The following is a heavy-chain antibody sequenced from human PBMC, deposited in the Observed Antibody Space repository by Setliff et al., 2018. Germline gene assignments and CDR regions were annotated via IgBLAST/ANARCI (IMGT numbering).Heavy chain of an antibody. V-gene: IGHV3-23*01. CDR2: VSGSGMTR. CDR3: ARADSDSYYPYYFDF. CDR1: GFTFSSHW. D-gene: IGHD3-22*01. Sequence: PGGSLRLSCGASGFTFSSHWMTWVRQAPGKGLQWVSSVSGSGMTRDYTDSVKGRFTVSRDSSQNKIHLQMDSLRAEDTGKYFCARADSDSYYPYYFDFWGQGVLVTVSS. J-gene: IGHJ4*02.